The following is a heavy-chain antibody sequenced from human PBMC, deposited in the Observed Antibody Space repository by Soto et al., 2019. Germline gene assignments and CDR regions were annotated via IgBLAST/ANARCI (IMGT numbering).Heavy chain of an antibody. CDR3: ARLRYCSSTSCYKDHYYYYGMDV. CDR2: IYYSGST. J-gene: IGHJ6*02. D-gene: IGHD2-2*02. Sequence: QVQLQESGPGLVKPSQTLSLTCTVSGGSISSGGYYWSWIRQHPGKGLEWIGYIYYSGSTYYNPSLKSRVTISVDTSKNQFSLKLSSVTAADTAVYYCARLRYCSSTSCYKDHYYYYGMDVWGQGTTVTVSS. V-gene: IGHV4-31*03. CDR1: GGSISSGGYY.